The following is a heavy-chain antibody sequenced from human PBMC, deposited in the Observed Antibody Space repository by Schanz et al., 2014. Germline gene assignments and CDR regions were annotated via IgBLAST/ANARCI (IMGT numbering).Heavy chain of an antibody. V-gene: IGHV1-46*01. CDR1: GYTFSFTSYN. J-gene: IGHJ4*02. CDR3: ARARRYNWNDFG. Sequence: QVQVEQSGPEVKKPGASVTVSCQASGYTFSFTSYNVHWVRQAPGQGLEWMGYINSSGGGTSYAQKFQGRLTMTRDTSTSTVYMELSSLRSEDTAVYYCARARRYNWNDFGWGQGTLXTVSS. CDR2: INSSGGGT. D-gene: IGHD1-20*01.